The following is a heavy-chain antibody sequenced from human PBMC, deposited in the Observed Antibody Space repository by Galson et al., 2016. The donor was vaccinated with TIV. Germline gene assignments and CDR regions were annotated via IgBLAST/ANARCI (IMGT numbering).Heavy chain of an antibody. V-gene: IGHV3-30-3*01. CDR3: VKAQSSISLMALLMPFDY. D-gene: IGHD3-16*01. Sequence: SLRLSCAASGFPFSNYAMHWVRQAPGKGLEWVAVISYDGSITYYADSVKGRFTISRDNSENTLYLQVNSLRVDDTAIYYCVKAQSSISLMALLMPFDYWGQGALVTDPS. CDR1: GFPFSNYA. CDR2: ISYDGSIT. J-gene: IGHJ4*02.